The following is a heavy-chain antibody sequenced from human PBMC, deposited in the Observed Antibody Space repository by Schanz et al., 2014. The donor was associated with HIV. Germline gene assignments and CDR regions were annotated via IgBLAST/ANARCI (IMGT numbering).Heavy chain of an antibody. CDR3: ASDLSVYSSSSSV. D-gene: IGHD6-13*01. CDR1: GYTFTGYY. V-gene: IGHV1-2*02. Sequence: QVQLVQSGAEVKKPGASVKVSCKASGYTFTGYYMHWVRQAPGQGLEWMGWINPNSGGTNYAQKFHSSVTMTRDTSISKTYMELSRLTSDDTAVYYCASDLSVYSSSSSVWGQGTTVTVSS. J-gene: IGHJ6*02. CDR2: INPNSGGT.